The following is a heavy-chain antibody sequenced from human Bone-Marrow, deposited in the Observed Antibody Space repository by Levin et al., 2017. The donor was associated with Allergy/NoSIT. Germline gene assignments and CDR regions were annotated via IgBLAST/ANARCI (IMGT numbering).Heavy chain of an antibody. J-gene: IGHJ4*02. V-gene: IGHV3-30*18. D-gene: IGHD2-8*02. CDR3: AKGASGATDY. CDR1: GFTFSAYG. Sequence: GGSLRLSCVGSGFTFSAYGMHWVRQAPGKGLEWVSVISSDGSREKFIDSVKGRFVISRDNAKNTLYLQMNSLRREDTGVYYFAKGASGATDYWGRGTHVTVSS. CDR2: ISSDGSRE.